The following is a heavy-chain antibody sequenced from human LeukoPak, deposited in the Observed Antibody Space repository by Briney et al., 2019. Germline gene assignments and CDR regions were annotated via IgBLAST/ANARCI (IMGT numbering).Heavy chain of an antibody. CDR1: GFTFSSYE. CDR2: ISSSGSTI. V-gene: IGHV3-48*03. J-gene: IGHJ4*02. D-gene: IGHD2-15*01. Sequence: GGFLRLSCAASGFTFSSYEMNWVRQAPGKGLEWVSYISSSGSTIYYADSVKGRFTISRDNAKNSLYLQMNSLRAEDTAVYYCARPLGVVAAYDYWGQGTLVTVSS. CDR3: ARPLGVVAAYDY.